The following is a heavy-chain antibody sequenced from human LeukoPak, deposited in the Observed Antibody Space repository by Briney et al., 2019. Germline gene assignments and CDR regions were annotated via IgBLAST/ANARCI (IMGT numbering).Heavy chain of an antibody. CDR2: INHSGST. Sequence: KPSETLSLTCAVYGGSFSGYYWSWIRPLPGKGLEWMGEINHSGSTNYNPSLKSRVTISVDTSKNQFSLKLSSVTAADTAVYYCARIGASYYDFWSGYYYFDYWGQGTLVTVSS. D-gene: IGHD3-3*01. CDR3: ARIGASYYDFWSGYYYFDY. CDR1: GGSFSGYY. V-gene: IGHV4-34*01. J-gene: IGHJ4*02.